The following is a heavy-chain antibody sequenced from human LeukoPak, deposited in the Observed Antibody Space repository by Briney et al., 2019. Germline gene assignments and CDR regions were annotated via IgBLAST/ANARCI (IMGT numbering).Heavy chain of an antibody. Sequence: PGGSPRLSCAASGFTFSTYGMSWVRQAPGKGLEWVSAVSSTGGTTYYADSVKGRFTISRDNSKNTLFLQINSLRAEDTAVYYCAKNGDRGAFCSGGTCYPYYYYYMDVWGKGTTVTISS. CDR1: GFTFSTYG. CDR2: VSSTGGTT. V-gene: IGHV3-23*01. J-gene: IGHJ6*03. CDR3: AKNGDRGAFCSGGTCYPYYYYYMDV. D-gene: IGHD2-15*01.